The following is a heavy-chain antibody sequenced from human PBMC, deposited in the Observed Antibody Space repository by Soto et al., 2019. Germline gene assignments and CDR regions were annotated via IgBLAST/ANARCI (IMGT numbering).Heavy chain of an antibody. V-gene: IGHV3-7*05. CDR2: IKQDGSEK. CDR3: AREIAFAI. J-gene: IGHJ3*02. Sequence: GGSLRLSCAASGFTFSNYWMSWVRQAPGKGLEWVANIKQDGSEKYYVDSVEGRFTISRDNAKNSLYLQMNSLRAEDTAVYYCAREIAFAIWGQGTMVTVS. CDR1: GFTFSNYW.